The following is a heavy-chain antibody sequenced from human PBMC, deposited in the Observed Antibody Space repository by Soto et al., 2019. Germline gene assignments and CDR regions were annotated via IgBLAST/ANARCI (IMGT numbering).Heavy chain of an antibody. V-gene: IGHV3-48*02. CDR1: GFTFSSYS. D-gene: IGHD6-13*01. CDR3: ARDPGVYPTVDYYYGMDV. J-gene: IGHJ6*02. CDR2: VSSSSSTI. Sequence: EVQLVESGGGLVQPGGSLRLSCAASGFTFSSYSMNWVRQAPGKGLEWVSYVSSSSSTIYYADSVKGRFTISRDNAKNSLYLQMNSLRDEDTAVYYCARDPGVYPTVDYYYGMDVWGQGTTVTVSS.